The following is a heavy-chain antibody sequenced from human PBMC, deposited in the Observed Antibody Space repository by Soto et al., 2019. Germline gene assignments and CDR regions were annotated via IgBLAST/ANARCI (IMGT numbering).Heavy chain of an antibody. CDR1: GGSFSGYY. V-gene: IGHV4-34*01. Sequence: QVQLQQWGAGPLRPLETLSLTCGVSGGSFSGYYWAWIRKPPGKGLGWFGEINDRGSINYTPSLKGRVRISVDTSKNHYSRNLRSVTAADTAVYYCARESHDILTGPPWVWYFDLWGRGTLVTVSS. CDR3: ARESHDILTGPPWVWYFDL. J-gene: IGHJ2*01. D-gene: IGHD3-9*01. CDR2: INDRGSI.